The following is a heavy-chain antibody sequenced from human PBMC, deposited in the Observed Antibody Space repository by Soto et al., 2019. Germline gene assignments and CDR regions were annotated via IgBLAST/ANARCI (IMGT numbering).Heavy chain of an antibody. V-gene: IGHV3-9*01. Sequence: EVQLVESGGGLVQPGRSLRLSCAASGFTFDDYAMHWVRQAPGRGLEWVSGISWNSGSIGYADSVKGRFTISRDNAKNSLYLQMNSLRAEDTALYYCANDRVGIAVAGTVHAFDIWGQGTMVTVSS. CDR3: ANDRVGIAVAGTVHAFDI. CDR1: GFTFDDYA. CDR2: ISWNSGSI. J-gene: IGHJ3*02. D-gene: IGHD6-19*01.